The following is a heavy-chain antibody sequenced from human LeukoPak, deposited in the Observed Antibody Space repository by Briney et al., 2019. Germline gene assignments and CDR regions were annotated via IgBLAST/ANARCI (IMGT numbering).Heavy chain of an antibody. CDR1: GFTFSNYW. CDR3: ARDLSGPVDY. D-gene: IGHD2-15*01. J-gene: IGHJ4*02. V-gene: IGHV3-74*01. CDR2: INTDGSYT. Sequence: GGSLRLSCAVSGFTFSNYWMHWVRQAPGKGLVWVSRINTDGSYTSYADSVKGRFTISRDNAKNTLYLQMNSLRDEDTAVYYCARDLSGPVDYWGQGTLVTVSS.